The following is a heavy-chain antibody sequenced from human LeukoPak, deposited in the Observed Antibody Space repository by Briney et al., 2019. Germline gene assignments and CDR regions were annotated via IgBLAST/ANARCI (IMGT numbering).Heavy chain of an antibody. J-gene: IGHJ4*02. V-gene: IGHV1-2*06. Sequence: ASVKVSCKASGYTFTGYYMHWVRQAPGQGLEWMGRINPNSGGTDYAQKFQGRVTMTRDTSISTVYMELSGLRSDDTAIYYCARDQIGCGSSSSCFFDYSGQGTLVTVSS. CDR2: INPNSGGT. D-gene: IGHD2-2*03. CDR1: GYTFTGYY. CDR3: ARDQIGCGSSSSCFFDY.